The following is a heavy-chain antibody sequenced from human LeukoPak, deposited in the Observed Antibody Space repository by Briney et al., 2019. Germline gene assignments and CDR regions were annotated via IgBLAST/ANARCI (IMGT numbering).Heavy chain of an antibody. J-gene: IGHJ4*02. V-gene: IGHV3-23*01. CDR1: GFTFNIYG. CDR2: ISGSGGST. CDR3: AGRGSGSYFDY. Sequence: QSGGSLRLSCAASGFTFNIYGMSWVRQAPGKGLEWVSAISGSGGSTYYADSVKGRFTISRDNSKNTLYLQMSSLRAEDTAVYYCAGRGSGSYFDYWGQGTLVTVSS. D-gene: IGHD3-10*01.